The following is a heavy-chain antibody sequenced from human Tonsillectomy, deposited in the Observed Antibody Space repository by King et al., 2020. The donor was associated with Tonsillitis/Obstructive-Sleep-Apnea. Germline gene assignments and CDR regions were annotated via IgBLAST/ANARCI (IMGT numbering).Heavy chain of an antibody. D-gene: IGHD2-2*01. CDR2: IKQDGSVK. J-gene: IGHJ3*02. CDR3: ARDDRYCNTTRCYDAFDI. Sequence: VQLVQSGGGLVQPGGSLRLSCAASGFTFRNYWMTWVRQAPGKGLEWVANIKQDGSVKHYVDSAEGRFTISRDNAKNSLHLQMNSLRAEDTAVYYCARDDRYCNTTRCYDAFDIWGQGTKVTVST. V-gene: IGHV3-7*04. CDR1: GFTFRNYW.